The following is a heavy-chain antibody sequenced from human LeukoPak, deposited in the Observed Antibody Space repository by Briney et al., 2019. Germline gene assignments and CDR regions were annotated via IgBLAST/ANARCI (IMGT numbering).Heavy chain of an antibody. CDR3: AREDPQTTVPEGMDV. D-gene: IGHD4-17*01. V-gene: IGHV4-59*01. CDR1: GGSISHYY. Sequence: SETLSLTCTVSGGSISHYYWSWIRQSPGKGLEWIGYIYYSGTINYNPSLKSRVTISVDTSRNQFSLQLRSVTAADTAVYYCAREDPQTTVPEGMDVWGQGTTVIVSS. J-gene: IGHJ6*02. CDR2: IYYSGTI.